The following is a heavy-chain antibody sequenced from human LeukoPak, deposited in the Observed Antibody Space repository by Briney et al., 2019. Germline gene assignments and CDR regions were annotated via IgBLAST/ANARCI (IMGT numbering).Heavy chain of an antibody. D-gene: IGHD3-10*01. CDR2: NNPSGGST. Sequence: EASVKVSCKASGYTFTSYYMHWVRQAPGQGLEWMGINNPSGGSTSYAQKFQGRVTMTRDTSTSTVYMELSSLRSEDTAVYYCASSGDVLLWFGELGYYYGMDVWGQGTTVTVSS. CDR3: ASSGDVLLWFGELGYYYGMDV. V-gene: IGHV1-46*01. CDR1: GYTFTSYY. J-gene: IGHJ6*02.